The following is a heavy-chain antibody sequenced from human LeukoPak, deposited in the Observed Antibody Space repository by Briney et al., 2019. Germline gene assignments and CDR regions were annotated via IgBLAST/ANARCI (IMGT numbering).Heavy chain of an antibody. Sequence: PGGSLRLSCAASGFTFSSYAMSWVRQAPGRGREWVSAIRGSGGSTYYAASVKGRFTISRDNSKNTLYLQMINLRAEDTAVYYCAIELGLHHPGDYWGQGTLVTVSS. CDR3: AIELGLHHPGDY. J-gene: IGHJ4*02. CDR2: IRGSGGST. D-gene: IGHD1-7*01. CDR1: GFTFSSYA. V-gene: IGHV3-23*01.